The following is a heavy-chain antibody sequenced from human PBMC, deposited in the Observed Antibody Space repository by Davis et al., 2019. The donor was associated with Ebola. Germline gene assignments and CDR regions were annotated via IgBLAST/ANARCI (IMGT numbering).Heavy chain of an antibody. J-gene: IGHJ3*02. CDR2: IYYSGST. V-gene: IGHV4-59*08. Sequence: MPSETLSLTCTVSGGSISSYYWSWIRQPPGKGLEWIGYIYYSGSTYYNPSLKSRVTISVDTSKNQFSLKLSSVTAADTAVYYCARHLPFGGVIVIPAAFDIWGQGTMVTVSS. CDR3: ARHLPFGGVIVIPAAFDI. CDR1: GGSISSYY. D-gene: IGHD3-16*02.